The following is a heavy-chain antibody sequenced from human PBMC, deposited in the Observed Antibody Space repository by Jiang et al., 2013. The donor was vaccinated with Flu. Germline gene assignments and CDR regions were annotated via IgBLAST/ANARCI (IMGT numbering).Heavy chain of an antibody. CDR3: ARENSAAADY. CDR2: MSSSSSYI. Sequence: ESGGGLVKPGGSLRLSCAASGFSFSSYRMNWVRQAPGKGLEWVSSMSSSSSYIYYADSVKGRFTISRDNAKNLLYLQMNSLRGEDTAVYYCARENSAAADYWGQGTLVTVSS. V-gene: IGHV3-21*01. CDR1: GFSFSSYR. D-gene: IGHD6-13*01. J-gene: IGHJ4*02.